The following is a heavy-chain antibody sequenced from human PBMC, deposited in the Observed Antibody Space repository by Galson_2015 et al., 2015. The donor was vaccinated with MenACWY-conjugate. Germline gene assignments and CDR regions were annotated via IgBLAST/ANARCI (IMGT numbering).Heavy chain of an antibody. Sequence: SVKVSCKASGDNFSNHAFTWVRQAPGQGLEWMGGIIPLLGTANYAQRFQGRLTITADESTSTAYMELSSLRFEDTGVYYCARDPLEVNYSDTAEESAWGQGTLVTVSS. CDR3: ARDPLEVNYSDTAEESA. CDR1: GDNFSNHA. V-gene: IGHV1-69*13. CDR2: IIPLLGTA. J-gene: IGHJ5*02. D-gene: IGHD3-22*01.